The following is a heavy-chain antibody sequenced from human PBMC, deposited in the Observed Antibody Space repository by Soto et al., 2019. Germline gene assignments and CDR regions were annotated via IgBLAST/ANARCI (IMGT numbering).Heavy chain of an antibody. Sequence: SEILSLTCAVYGGSVSVYYWGWVRQPPGKGLERLGEVSHSGSSKYNPSLKSRVIISIDTSKNQFSLNLTSVTAAETAVYYCARDRKKTYFYNYGLDVWGQGTAVTVSS. CDR2: VSHSGSS. V-gene: IGHV4-34*01. J-gene: IGHJ6*02. CDR3: ARDRKKTYFYNYGLDV. CDR1: GGSVSVYY.